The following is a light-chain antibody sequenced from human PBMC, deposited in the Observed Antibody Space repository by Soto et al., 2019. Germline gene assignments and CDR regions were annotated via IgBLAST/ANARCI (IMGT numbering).Light chain of an antibody. Sequence: DIVMTQPPDSLAVSLGERATINCKSSQSVLFSSNNKNYLAWYQQKPGQSPKLLIYWASTRESGVPDRFSGSGSGTEFTLTISSLQSEDFAVYYCQQYNGWPITFGQGTRLEIK. V-gene: IGKV4-1*01. CDR3: QQYNGWPIT. CDR1: QSVLFSSNNKNY. CDR2: WAS. J-gene: IGKJ5*01.